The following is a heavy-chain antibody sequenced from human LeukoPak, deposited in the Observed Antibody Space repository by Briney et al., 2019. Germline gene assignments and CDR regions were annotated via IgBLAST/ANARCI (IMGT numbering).Heavy chain of an antibody. Sequence: SETLSLTCTVSGVSISSSYSYWGWIRQPPGMGLEWIGEINHSGSTNYNPSLKSRVTISVDTSKNQFSLKLSSVTAADTAVYYCARGRNVLRYFDWLSKNWFDPWGQGTLVTVSS. CDR1: GVSISSSYSY. J-gene: IGHJ5*02. CDR2: INHSGST. CDR3: ARGRNVLRYFDWLSKNWFDP. V-gene: IGHV4-39*07. D-gene: IGHD3-9*01.